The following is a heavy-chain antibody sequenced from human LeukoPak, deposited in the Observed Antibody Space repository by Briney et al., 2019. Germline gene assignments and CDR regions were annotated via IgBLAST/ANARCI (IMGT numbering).Heavy chain of an antibody. Sequence: ASVTVPCKASGYTFTGHYMHWVRQAPAQGLERMGRINPNNGGTNYAQKFQGRVTMTRDTSISTAYMELSRLRSDDTAVYYCARGYALYSGRYIDFDYWGQGTLVTVSS. D-gene: IGHD1-26*01. V-gene: IGHV1-2*02. J-gene: IGHJ4*02. CDR2: INPNNGGT. CDR1: GYTFTGHY. CDR3: ARGYALYSGRYIDFDY.